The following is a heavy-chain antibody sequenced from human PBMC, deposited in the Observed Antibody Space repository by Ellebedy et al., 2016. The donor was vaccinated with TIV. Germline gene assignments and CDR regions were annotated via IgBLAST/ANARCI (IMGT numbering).Heavy chain of an antibody. CDR1: GFTFSSFA. J-gene: IGHJ4*02. CDR2: ISGSGGST. D-gene: IGHD3-22*01. Sequence: GGSLRLSXAASGFTFSSFAMTWVRQAPGKGLEWVSAISGSGGSTYYGDSVKGRFTFSRDNSKNTLYLQMNSLRPEDTAVFYCAREMDSSGWDTASYLDYWGQGTLVTVSS. CDR3: AREMDSSGWDTASYLDY. V-gene: IGHV3-23*01.